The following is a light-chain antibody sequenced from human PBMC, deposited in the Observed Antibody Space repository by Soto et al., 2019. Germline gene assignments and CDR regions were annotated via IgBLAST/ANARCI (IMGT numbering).Light chain of an antibody. Sequence: DVVMTQSPLSLPVTLGQPASISCRSSQSLLYSDGNTYLTWFQQRPGQSPRRLFYKVSNRDSGVPGRFNASGSGSDFTLRISREEAEDVGVYYCMQGVFWPPGRAFGQGTKVEI. CDR2: KVS. CDR1: QSLLYSDGNTY. J-gene: IGKJ1*01. V-gene: IGKV2-30*01. CDR3: MQGVFWPPGRA.